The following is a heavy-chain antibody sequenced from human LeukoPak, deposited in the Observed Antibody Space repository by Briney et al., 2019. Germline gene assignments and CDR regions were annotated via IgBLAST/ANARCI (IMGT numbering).Heavy chain of an antibody. V-gene: IGHV4-4*07. CDR1: GGSISSYY. J-gene: IGHJ6*03. CDR2: IYTSGST. Sequence: SETLSLTCTVSGGSISSYYWSWIRQPAGKGLEWIGRIYTSGSTNYNPSLKSRVTMSVDTSKNQFSLKLSSVTAADTAVYYCASSMAQGQVYYYYYMDVWGKGTTVTVSS. CDR3: ASSMAQGQVYYYYYMDV. D-gene: IGHD3-3*02.